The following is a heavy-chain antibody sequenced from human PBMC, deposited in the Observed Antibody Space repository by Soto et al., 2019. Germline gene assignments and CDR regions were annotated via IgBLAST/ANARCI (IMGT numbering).Heavy chain of an antibody. CDR3: ARDLGELWPSVGGY. J-gene: IGHJ4*02. CDR1: GFTFNTYG. D-gene: IGHD1-26*01. V-gene: IGHV3-33*01. Sequence: QVQLVESGGGVVQPGRSLRLSCAASGFTFNTYGMHWVRQAPGKGLEWVAVIYYDGRNKYYADSVKGRFTISRDNSKNTLNLQMNGLRVEDAAVYYCARDLGELWPSVGGYWGQGTLVTVSS. CDR2: IYYDGRNK.